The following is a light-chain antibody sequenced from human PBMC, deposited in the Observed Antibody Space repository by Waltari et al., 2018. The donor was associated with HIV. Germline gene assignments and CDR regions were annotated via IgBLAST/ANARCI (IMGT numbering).Light chain of an antibody. CDR3: YSAANYIWV. CDR2: KDN. CDR1: ILAKKY. J-gene: IGLJ3*02. V-gene: IGLV3-27*01. Sequence: SFELTQPSSVSVSPGQTARITCSGDILAKKYVRWLQQRPGQAPLLIIFKDNERPSGIPERFSCSSTGTTVTLTIVGVQVEDEADYYCYSAANYIWVFGGGTRLTVL.